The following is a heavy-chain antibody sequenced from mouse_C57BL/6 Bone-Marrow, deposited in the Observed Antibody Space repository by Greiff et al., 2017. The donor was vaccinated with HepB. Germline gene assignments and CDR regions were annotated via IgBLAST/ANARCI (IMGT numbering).Heavy chain of an antibody. CDR3: TQYYYGSSYPFDD. J-gene: IGHJ2*01. CDR1: GYTFTSYW. D-gene: IGHD1-1*01. Sequence: EVQLQQSGTVLARPGASVKMSCKTSGYTFTSYWMHWVKQRPGQGLEWIGAIYPGNSDTSYNQKFKGKAKLTAVTSASTAYMELSSLTNEDSAVYYCTQYYYGSSYPFDDWGQGTTLTVSS. CDR2: IYPGNSDT. V-gene: IGHV1-5*01.